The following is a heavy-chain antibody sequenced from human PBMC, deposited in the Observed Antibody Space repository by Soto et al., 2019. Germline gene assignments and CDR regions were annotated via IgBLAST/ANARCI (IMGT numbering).Heavy chain of an antibody. D-gene: IGHD3-22*01. V-gene: IGHV1-46*01. CDR2: INPRGGRT. J-gene: IGHJ4*02. Sequence: ASVKVSCKASGYTFTNYYMHWVRQAPGQGLEWMGMINPRGGRTTYPQKFQGRVTMTTDTSTSTVYMELSSLRSEDTAVYCCAREQGNYYYDSSGYFHYWGQGTLVTVSS. CDR3: AREQGNYYYDSSGYFHY. CDR1: GYTFTNYY.